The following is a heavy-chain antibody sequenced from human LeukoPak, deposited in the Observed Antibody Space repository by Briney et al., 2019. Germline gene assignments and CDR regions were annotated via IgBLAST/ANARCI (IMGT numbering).Heavy chain of an antibody. Sequence: SETLSLTCTVSGGSISSYYWSWIRQPAGKGLEWIGRIYTSGSTNYNPSLKSRVTMSVDTSKNQFSLKLSSVTAADTAVYYCARTESRGWYGYFDYWGQGTLVTVSS. D-gene: IGHD6-19*01. CDR1: GGSISSYY. CDR3: ARTESRGWYGYFDY. CDR2: IYTSGST. V-gene: IGHV4-4*07. J-gene: IGHJ4*02.